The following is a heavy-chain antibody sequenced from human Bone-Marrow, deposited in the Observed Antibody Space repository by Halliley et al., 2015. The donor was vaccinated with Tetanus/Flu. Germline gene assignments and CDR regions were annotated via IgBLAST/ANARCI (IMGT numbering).Heavy chain of an antibody. Sequence: GWVSVIYTGGNTYYAGSAKGRHTISRDNSKNPLYLQMNSLRAEDTAVYHCARGGRGSSGPEYGGQGTLVTVSS. J-gene: IGHJ4*02. CDR2: IYTGGNT. V-gene: IGHV3-53*01. D-gene: IGHD6-19*01. CDR3: ARGGRGSSGPEY.